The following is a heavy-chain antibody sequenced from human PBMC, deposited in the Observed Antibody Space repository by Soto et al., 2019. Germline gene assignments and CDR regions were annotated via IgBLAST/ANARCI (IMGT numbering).Heavy chain of an antibody. CDR3: ARGQRYCSSTSCYQGTYYYYYMGV. Sequence: SETLSLTCAVYGGSFSGYYWSWIRQPPGKGLEWIGEINHSESTNYNPSLKSRVTISVDTSKNQFSLKLSSVTAADTAVYYCARGQRYCSSTSCYQGTYYYYYMGVWGKGTTVTLSS. J-gene: IGHJ6*03. D-gene: IGHD2-2*01. V-gene: IGHV4-34*01. CDR2: INHSEST. CDR1: GGSFSGYY.